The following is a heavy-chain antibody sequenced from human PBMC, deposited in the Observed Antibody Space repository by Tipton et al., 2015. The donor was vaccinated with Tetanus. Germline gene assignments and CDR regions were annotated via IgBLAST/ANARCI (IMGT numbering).Heavy chain of an antibody. CDR1: GFTFSEFTFADAW. Sequence: SLRLSCAASGFTFSEFTFADAWMSWVRRAPGKGLEWIGRIKSKLDGGAIDYAAPMEGRFIISRCDSQNAGFLQMNSLKPEATAVYYCITSGPGVSGGYSWGQGSLVTVSS. V-gene: IGHV3-15*01. J-gene: IGHJ4*02. D-gene: IGHD3-16*01. CDR2: IKSKLDGGAI. CDR3: ITSGPGVSGGYS.